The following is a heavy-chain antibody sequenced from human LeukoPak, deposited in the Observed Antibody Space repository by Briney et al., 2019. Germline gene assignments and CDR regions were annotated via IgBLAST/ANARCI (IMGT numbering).Heavy chain of an antibody. Sequence: SETLSLTCAVSGASIDDFYWTWIRQPPGKGLEWIGYVYYGGSTNYNPSLKSRVSMSVDTSKNQFSLTLTSVTVADTAFYYCARGGIRGYSAFDNLDFWGLGTHVTVSS. D-gene: IGHD5-12*01. CDR2: VYYGGST. V-gene: IGHV4-59*01. CDR3: ARGGIRGYSAFDNLDF. CDR1: GASIDDFY. J-gene: IGHJ4*02.